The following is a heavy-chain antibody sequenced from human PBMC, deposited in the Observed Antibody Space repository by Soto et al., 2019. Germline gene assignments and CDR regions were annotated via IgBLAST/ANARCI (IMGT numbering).Heavy chain of an antibody. Sequence: GGSLRLSCAASGFTFSSYAMSWVRQAPGKGLEWVSAISGSGGSTYYADSVKGRFTISRDNSKNTLYLQMNSLRAEDTAVYYCAKTRPPIRRIAAAGFAGYYFDYWGQGTLVTVSS. CDR1: GFTFSSYA. D-gene: IGHD6-13*01. CDR2: ISGSGGST. CDR3: AKTRPPIRRIAAAGFAGYYFDY. J-gene: IGHJ4*02. V-gene: IGHV3-23*01.